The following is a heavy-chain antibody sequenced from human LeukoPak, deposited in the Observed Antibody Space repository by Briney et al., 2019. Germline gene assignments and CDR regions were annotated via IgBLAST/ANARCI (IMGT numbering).Heavy chain of an antibody. CDR3: ARSVPDYTRFDY. CDR2: FKTKYNQV. V-gene: IGHV3-23*05. D-gene: IGHD4-11*01. Sequence: GESLRLSCVVSGFTFSDYAMNWVRQAPGKGLEWVSTFKTKYNQVYYAESVRGRFTISTDNSKNTVYLEMNSLRAEDTALYYCARSVPDYTRFDYWGQGALVTVSS. J-gene: IGHJ4*02. CDR1: GFTFSDYA.